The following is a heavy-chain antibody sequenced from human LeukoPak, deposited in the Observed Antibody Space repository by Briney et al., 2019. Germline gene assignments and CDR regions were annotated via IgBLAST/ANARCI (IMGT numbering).Heavy chain of an antibody. CDR2: IYPGDSDT. CDR3: TRQGGSGHDKLVY. CDR1: GSSFTTYW. V-gene: IGHV5-51*01. D-gene: IGHD2-15*01. J-gene: IGHJ4*02. Sequence: GESLKISCKGSGSSFTTYWIGWVRQMPGKGLEWMGIIYPGDSDTRYSPSFQGQVTISADKSITTAYVHWSNLKATDTAMYYCTRQGGSGHDKLVYGGPGTLVTVSS.